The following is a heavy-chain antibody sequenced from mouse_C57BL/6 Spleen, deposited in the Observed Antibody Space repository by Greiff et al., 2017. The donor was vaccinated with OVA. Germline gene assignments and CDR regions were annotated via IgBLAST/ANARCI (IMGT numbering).Heavy chain of an antibody. CDR1: GFNIKDYY. V-gene: IGHV14-1*01. CDR3: TVITTVVATGFDAMDY. J-gene: IGHJ4*01. CDR2: IDPEDGDT. D-gene: IGHD1-1*01. Sequence: VQLQQSGAELVRPGASVKLSCTASGFNIKDYYMHWVKQRPEQGLEWIGRIDPEDGDTEYAPKFQGKATMTADTSSNTAYLQLSSLTSEDTAVYYCTVITTVVATGFDAMDYWGQGTSVTVSS.